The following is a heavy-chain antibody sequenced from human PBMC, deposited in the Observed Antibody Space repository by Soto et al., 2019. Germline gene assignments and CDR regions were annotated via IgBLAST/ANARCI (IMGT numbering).Heavy chain of an antibody. Sequence: GESLKISCKGSGYSFTSYWIGWVRQMPGKGLEWMGIIYPGDSDTRYSPSFQGQVTISADKSISTAYLQWSSLKASDTAMCYCASLSYDFWSGYGYGMDVWGQGTTVTVSS. CDR3: ASLSYDFWSGYGYGMDV. V-gene: IGHV5-51*01. J-gene: IGHJ6*02. CDR1: GYSFTSYW. CDR2: IYPGDSDT. D-gene: IGHD3-3*01.